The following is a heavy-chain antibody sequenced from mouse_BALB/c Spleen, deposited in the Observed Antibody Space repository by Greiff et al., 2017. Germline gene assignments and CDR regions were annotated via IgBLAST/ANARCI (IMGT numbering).Heavy chain of an antibody. V-gene: IGHV1-9*01. CDR1: GYTFSSYW. J-gene: IGHJ4*01. CDR2: ILPGSGST. CDR3: ARWGIAVAMDY. Sequence: QAQLQQSGAELTKPGASVKISCKATGYTFSSYWIEWVKQRPGHGLEWIGEILPGSGSTNYNEKFKGKATFTADTSSNTAYMQLSSLTSEDSAVYYCARWGIAVAMDYWGQGTSVTVSS.